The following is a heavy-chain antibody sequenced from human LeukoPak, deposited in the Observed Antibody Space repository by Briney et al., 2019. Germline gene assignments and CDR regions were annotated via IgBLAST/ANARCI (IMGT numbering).Heavy chain of an antibody. CDR2: INAGNGNT. Sequence: ASVKISCKASGYTLTSYAMHWVRQAPGQRLEWMGWINAGNGNTKYSQKFQGRVTITRDTSASTAYMELSSLRSEDTAVYYCAGGVRGVIGSPYYYYGMDVWGKGTTVTVSS. D-gene: IGHD3-10*02. V-gene: IGHV1-3*01. CDR1: GYTLTSYA. CDR3: AGGVRGVIGSPYYYYGMDV. J-gene: IGHJ6*04.